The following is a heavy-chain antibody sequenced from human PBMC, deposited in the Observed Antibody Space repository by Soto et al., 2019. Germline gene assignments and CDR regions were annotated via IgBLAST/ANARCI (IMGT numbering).Heavy chain of an antibody. V-gene: IGHV1-58*01. J-gene: IGHJ4*02. D-gene: IGHD3-22*01. CDR3: AADPFDSSGYSYFDY. Sequence: GASVKVSCKASGFTFTSSAVQWVRQARGQRLEWIGWIVVGSGNTNYAQKFQERVTITRDMSTSTAYMELSSLRSEDTAVYYCAADPFDSSGYSYFDYWGQGTLVTVSS. CDR2: IVVGSGNT. CDR1: GFTFTSSA.